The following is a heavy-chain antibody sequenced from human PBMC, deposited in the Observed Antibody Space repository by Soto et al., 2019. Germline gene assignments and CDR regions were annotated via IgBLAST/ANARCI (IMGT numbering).Heavy chain of an antibody. J-gene: IGHJ4*02. CDR1: GFSLTSTAVG. CDR3: AHGSGLLSDY. CDR2: IYWDDDN. Sequence: QITLKESGPTLVKPTQTLTLTCSFSGFSLTSTAVGVNWIRQPPGKALEWLALIYWDDDNHFSPSLKSRLSVTKDTSKNQVVLTMTNMDPVDTATYYCAHGSGLLSDYWGQGILVTVSS. D-gene: IGHD6-19*01. V-gene: IGHV2-5*02.